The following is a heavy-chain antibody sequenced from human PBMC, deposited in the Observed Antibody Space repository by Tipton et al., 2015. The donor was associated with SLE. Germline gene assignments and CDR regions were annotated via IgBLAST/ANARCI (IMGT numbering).Heavy chain of an antibody. J-gene: IGHJ3*01. CDR3: ARGNILTASSVGVFDF. CDR1: GYIFADYF. Sequence: QSGPEVKKSGASVKVSCKGSGYIFADYFIYWGRQASGQRLERLGRINPNNGDIKYAQMFQGRVTLSRDTSINTAYMELNRLISDDTAVYYCARGNILTASSVGVFDFWGQGTMVTLSS. CDR2: INPNNGDI. D-gene: IGHD3-9*01. V-gene: IGHV1-2*02.